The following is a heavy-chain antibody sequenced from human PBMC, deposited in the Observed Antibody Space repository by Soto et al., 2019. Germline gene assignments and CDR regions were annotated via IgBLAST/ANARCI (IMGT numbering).Heavy chain of an antibody. V-gene: IGHV4-30-4*01. D-gene: IGHD3-22*01. CDR1: GGSISSGDYY. CDR3: ARADYDSSGYLIDY. Sequence: QVQLQESGPGLVKPSPTLSLPCTVSGGSISSGDYYWSWIRQPPGKGLEWIGYIYYTGSTYYNPSHKSRVTISVDTSKNQCSLKLSSVTAADTAVYYCARADYDSSGYLIDYWGQGTLVTVSS. J-gene: IGHJ4*02. CDR2: IYYTGST.